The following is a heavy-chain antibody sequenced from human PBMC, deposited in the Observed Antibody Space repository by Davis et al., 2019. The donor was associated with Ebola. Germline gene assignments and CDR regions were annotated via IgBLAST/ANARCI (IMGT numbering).Heavy chain of an antibody. V-gene: IGHV1-3*01. Sequence: ASVKVSCKASGYTFTSYAMHWVRQAPGQRLEWMGWINAGNGNTKYSQKFQGRVTITRDTSASTAYMELSSLRSEDTAVYYCARCYDSSRRDAFDIWGQGTMVTVSS. J-gene: IGHJ3*02. CDR1: GYTFTSYA. CDR2: INAGNGNT. CDR3: ARCYDSSRRDAFDI. D-gene: IGHD3-22*01.